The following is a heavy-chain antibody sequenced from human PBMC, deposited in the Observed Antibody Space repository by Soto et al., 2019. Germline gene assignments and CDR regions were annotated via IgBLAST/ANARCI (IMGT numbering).Heavy chain of an antibody. V-gene: IGHV3-11*06. CDR1: GFIFNDYY. D-gene: IGHD4-17*01. Sequence: VQLVESGGGLIQPGESLRLSCAASGFIFNDYYMSWIRQAPGKGLEWLSNISGSSGSKKYADAGKGRFTISRDNAKKSLYLEMHSLRAEDTAVYYCARYAAEVTTFFDHWGQGTLVTVSS. CDR2: ISGSSGSK. J-gene: IGHJ4*02. CDR3: ARYAAEVTTFFDH.